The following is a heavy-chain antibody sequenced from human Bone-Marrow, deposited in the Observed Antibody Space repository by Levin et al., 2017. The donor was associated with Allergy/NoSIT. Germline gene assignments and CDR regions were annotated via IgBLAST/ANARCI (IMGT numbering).Heavy chain of an antibody. CDR3: ARARVYCSNTSCYLSYSYMDV. V-gene: IGHV4-34*01. CDR1: GGSFSGYY. Sequence: SETLSLTCAVYGGSFSGYYWSWIRQPPGKGLKWIGEINHSGSTNYDLSLKSRVTISVDTSKNQFSLKLTSVTAADTAIYYCARARVYCSNTSCYLSYSYMDVWGKGTTVTVSS. D-gene: IGHD2-2*01. J-gene: IGHJ6*03. CDR2: INHSGST.